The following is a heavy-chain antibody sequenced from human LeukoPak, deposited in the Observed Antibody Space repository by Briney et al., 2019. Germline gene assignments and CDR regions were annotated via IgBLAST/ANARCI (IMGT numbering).Heavy chain of an antibody. D-gene: IGHD3-16*02. CDR3: ARDYAWDSYGLVLDS. CDR2: ITSSGSYI. J-gene: IGHJ4*02. Sequence: GSLRLSCAASAFTFSNYNMNWVRQAPGKGLEWVSSITSSGSYIYYADSVKGRFTISRDNAKNSLYLQLNSLRAEDTAVYYCARDYAWDSYGLVLDSWGQGALVTVSS. V-gene: IGHV3-21*04. CDR1: AFTFSNYN.